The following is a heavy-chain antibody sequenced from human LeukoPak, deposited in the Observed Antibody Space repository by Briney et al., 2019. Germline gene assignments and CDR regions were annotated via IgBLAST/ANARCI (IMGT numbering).Heavy chain of an antibody. J-gene: IGHJ6*03. Sequence: GASVKVSCKASGYTFTSYYMYWVRQAPGQGLEWMGIINPSGGSTSYAQKFQGRVTMTRDMSTSTVYMELSSLRSEDTAVYYCARGEQLLKDYYYYYMDVWGKGTTVTVSS. CDR2: INPSGGST. CDR1: GYTFTSYY. V-gene: IGHV1-46*01. CDR3: ARGEQLLKDYYYYYMDV. D-gene: IGHD2-2*01.